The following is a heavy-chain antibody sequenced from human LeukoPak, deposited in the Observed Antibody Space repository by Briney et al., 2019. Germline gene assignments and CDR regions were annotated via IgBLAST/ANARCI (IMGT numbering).Heavy chain of an antibody. D-gene: IGHD4-11*01. Sequence: SETLSLTCTVSGGSISSGTYYWGWIRQPPGQGLEWTGSIYYSGSTYYNPSLTSRVTISIDTSKTQFSLKLSSATAADTAVYYCATTSHYSNYVFDYWGQGTLVTVSS. V-gene: IGHV4-39*01. CDR2: IYYSGST. J-gene: IGHJ4*02. CDR3: ATTSHYSNYVFDY. CDR1: GGSISSGTYY.